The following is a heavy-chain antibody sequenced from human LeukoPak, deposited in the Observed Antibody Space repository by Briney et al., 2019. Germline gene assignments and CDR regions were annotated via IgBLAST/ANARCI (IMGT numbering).Heavy chain of an antibody. J-gene: IGHJ4*02. D-gene: IGHD3-16*02. V-gene: IGHV1-18*01. CDR2: ISAYNGNT. CDR1: GYTFTSYG. Sequence: ASVKVSCKASGYTFTSYGISWVRQAPGQGLEWMGWISAYNGNTNYAQKLQGRVTMTTDTSTSTAHMELRSLRSDDTAVYYCAREDPVVVWGSYRPFDYWGQGTLVTVSS. CDR3: AREDPVVVWGSYRPFDY.